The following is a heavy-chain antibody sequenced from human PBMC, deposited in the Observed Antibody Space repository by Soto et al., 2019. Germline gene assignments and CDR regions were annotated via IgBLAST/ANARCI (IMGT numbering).Heavy chain of an antibody. D-gene: IGHD3-3*01. J-gene: IGHJ4*02. CDR3: ARVTFSLRIYSDY. CDR2: IYHSGST. CDR1: SGSISSSNW. Sequence: QVHLQESGPGLVKPSGTLSLTCAVSSGSISSSNWWSWVRQPPGKGLEWIWEIYHSGSTNYNPSLKSRVTISVDKSKNQFSLKLISVTAADTAVSYCARVTFSLRIYSDYWGQGTLVTVSS. V-gene: IGHV4-4*02.